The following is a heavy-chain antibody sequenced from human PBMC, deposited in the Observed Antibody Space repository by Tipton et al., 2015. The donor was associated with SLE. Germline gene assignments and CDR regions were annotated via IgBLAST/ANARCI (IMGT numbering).Heavy chain of an antibody. J-gene: IGHJ3*02. CDR2: IRYDGSNK. CDR3: VSVAGHDAFDI. CDR1: GFTFSNFG. Sequence: SGFTFSNFGMHWVRQAPGKGLEWVAFIRYDGSNKYSADSVKGRFTISRDNAKNSLYLQMNSLRAEDTAVYYCVSVAGHDAFDIWGQGTMVTVSS. V-gene: IGHV3-30*02. D-gene: IGHD6-19*01.